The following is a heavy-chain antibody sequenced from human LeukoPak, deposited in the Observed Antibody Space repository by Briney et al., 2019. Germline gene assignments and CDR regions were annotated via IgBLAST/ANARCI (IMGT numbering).Heavy chain of an antibody. D-gene: IGHD6-19*01. CDR2: INHSGST. CDR1: GGSFSGYY. Sequence: PSETLSLTCAVYGGSFSGYYWSWIRQPPGKGLEWIGEINHSGSTNYNPSLKGRVTISVDTSKNQFSLKLSSVTAADTAVYYCARESLSVAELYYFDYWGQGTLVTVSS. J-gene: IGHJ4*02. CDR3: ARESLSVAELYYFDY. V-gene: IGHV4-34*01.